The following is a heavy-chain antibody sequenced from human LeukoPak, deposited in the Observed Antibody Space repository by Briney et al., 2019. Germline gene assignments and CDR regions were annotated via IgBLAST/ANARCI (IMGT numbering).Heavy chain of an antibody. CDR1: GYTFTGYY. CDR2: ISAYNGNT. Sequence: ASVKVSCKASGYTFTGYYMHWVRQAPGQGLEWMGWISAYNGNTNYAQKLQGRVTMTTDTSTSTAYMELRSLRSDDTAVYYCARDALVPIFGVVITPYYYYYMDVWGKGTTVTVSS. J-gene: IGHJ6*03. D-gene: IGHD3-3*01. CDR3: ARDALVPIFGVVITPYYYYYMDV. V-gene: IGHV1-18*04.